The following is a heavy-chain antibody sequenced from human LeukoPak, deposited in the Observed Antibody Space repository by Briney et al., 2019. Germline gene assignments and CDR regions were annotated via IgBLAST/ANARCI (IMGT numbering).Heavy chain of an antibody. Sequence: PSETLSLTCAVYGGSFSGYYWSWIRQPPGKGLEWIGEINHSGSTYYNPSLKSRVTISVDTSKNQFSLKLSSVTAADTAVYYCARRNDILTGLNWFDPWGQGTLVTVSS. D-gene: IGHD3-9*01. CDR1: GGSFSGYY. CDR2: INHSGST. CDR3: ARRNDILTGLNWFDP. V-gene: IGHV4-34*01. J-gene: IGHJ5*02.